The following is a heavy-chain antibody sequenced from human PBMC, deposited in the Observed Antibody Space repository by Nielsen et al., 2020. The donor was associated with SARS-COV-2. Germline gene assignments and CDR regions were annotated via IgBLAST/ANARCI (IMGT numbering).Heavy chain of an antibody. CDR2: ISYDGSVK. CDR3: ARETIDYTSSFVDF. D-gene: IGHD2-2*02. V-gene: IGHV3-30*03. CDR1: GFTISRYG. J-gene: IGHJ4*02. Sequence: GESLKISCEASGFTISRYGMHWVRQAPGKGLEWVTFISYDGSVKYYADSVKGRFTISRDNSKNTLYLHLNSLGPDDTAVYYCARETIDYTSSFVDFWGQGTLVTVSP.